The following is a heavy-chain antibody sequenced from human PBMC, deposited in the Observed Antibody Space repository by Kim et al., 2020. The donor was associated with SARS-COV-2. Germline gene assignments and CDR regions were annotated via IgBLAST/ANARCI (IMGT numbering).Heavy chain of an antibody. CDR3: ARSGDGTYPQGAYYYGLDV. CDR2: ISWNGENR. D-gene: IGHD3-16*02. CDR1: GFRFDDYA. Sequence: GGSLRLSCAASGFRFDDYALHWVRQPPGKGLEGGSGISWNGENRVYADSVMGQFTISRYNAKNSLYLQMNELRPDDTALYYCARSGDGTYPQGAYYYGLDVWGQVTTVTVSS. J-gene: IGHJ6*02. V-gene: IGHV3-9*01.